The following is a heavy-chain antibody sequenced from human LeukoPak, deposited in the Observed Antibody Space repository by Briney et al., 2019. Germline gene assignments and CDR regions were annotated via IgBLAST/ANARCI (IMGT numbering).Heavy chain of an antibody. D-gene: IGHD2-2*01. CDR3: ARAVVGYCSSTSCYFDY. V-gene: IGHV3-23*01. J-gene: IGHJ4*02. Sequence: GGSLRLSCAASGFTFSSYAMSWVRQAPGKGLEWVSGISGSVNSIYYADSVKGRFTISRDNSKNTLYLQMNTLRAEDTAVYYCARAVVGYCSSTSCYFDYWGQGTLVTVSP. CDR2: ISGSVNSI. CDR1: GFTFSSYA.